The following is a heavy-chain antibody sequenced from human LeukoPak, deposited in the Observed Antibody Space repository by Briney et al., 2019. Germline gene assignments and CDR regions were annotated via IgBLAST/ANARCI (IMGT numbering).Heavy chain of an antibody. D-gene: IGHD4-23*01. Sequence: SETLSLTCTVSGGSISSYYWSSIRQPPGKGLEWIGYIYYSGSTNYNPSLKSRVTISVDTSKNQFSLKLSSVTAADTAVYYCARHGTVVTPFDPWGQGTLVTVSS. CDR2: IYYSGST. CDR3: ARHGTVVTPFDP. V-gene: IGHV4-59*08. J-gene: IGHJ5*02. CDR1: GGSISSYY.